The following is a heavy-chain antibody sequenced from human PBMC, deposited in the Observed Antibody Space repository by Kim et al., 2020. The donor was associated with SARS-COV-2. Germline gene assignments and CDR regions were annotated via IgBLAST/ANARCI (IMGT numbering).Heavy chain of an antibody. D-gene: IGHD3-9*01. CDR1: GFTVSSNY. CDR2: IYSGGST. J-gene: IGHJ6*02. CDR3: ARDPLYDILTGYYGGMDV. V-gene: IGHV3-53*01. Sequence: GGSLRLSCAASGFTVSSNYMSWVRQAPGKGLEWVSVIYSGGSTYYADSVKGRFTISRDNSKNTLYLQMNSLRAEDTAVYYCARDPLYDILTGYYGGMDVWGHGAPVTVSS.